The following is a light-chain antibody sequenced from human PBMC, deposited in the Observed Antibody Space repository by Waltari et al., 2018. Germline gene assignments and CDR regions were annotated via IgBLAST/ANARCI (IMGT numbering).Light chain of an antibody. J-gene: IGLJ3*02. CDR3: QTGGHGTWV. Sequence: QLVLTQSPSASASLGASIKLTCTLSSGHSSNVIAWLQQQPEKGPRYLMKVNSDGSHTRGNEFPDRFSGSSSGAVRYLTIPSLQSEDEADYYCQTGGHGTWVFGGGTKLTVL. CDR2: VNSDGSH. CDR1: SGHSSNV. V-gene: IGLV4-69*01.